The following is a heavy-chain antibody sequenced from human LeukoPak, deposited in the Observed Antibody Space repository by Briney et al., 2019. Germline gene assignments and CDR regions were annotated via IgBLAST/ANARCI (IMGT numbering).Heavy chain of an antibody. CDR2: ISYDGSNK. V-gene: IGHV3-30*03. D-gene: IGHD6-19*01. J-gene: IGHJ4*02. CDR1: GFTFSSYG. CDR3: ARGPHSSGWLPFDY. Sequence: GGSLRLSCAASGFTFSSYGMHWVRQAPGKGLEWGAVISYDGSNKYYADSVKGRFTISRDNSKNTLYLQMNSLRAEDTAVYYCARGPHSSGWLPFDYWGQGTLVTVSS.